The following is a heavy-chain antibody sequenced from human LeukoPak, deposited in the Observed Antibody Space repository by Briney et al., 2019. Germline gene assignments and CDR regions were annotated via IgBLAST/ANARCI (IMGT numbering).Heavy chain of an antibody. J-gene: IGHJ4*02. V-gene: IGHV4-61*02. CDR3: ARGTSY. CDR2: IFSSGST. CDR1: GGSISSDSFY. Sequence: SETLSLTCTVSGGSISSDSFYWSWIRQPAGKGLEWIGRIFSSGSTNYNPSLKSRVTISIDTSKNQFSLKLSSVTAADTAVYYCARGTSYWGQGILVTVSS.